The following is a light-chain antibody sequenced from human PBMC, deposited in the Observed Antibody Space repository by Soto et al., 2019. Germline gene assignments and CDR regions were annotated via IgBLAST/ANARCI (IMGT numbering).Light chain of an antibody. Sequence: DIQMTQSPSSLSASVGDRVTITCQASHEINNYLNWYQQKPGKAPKLLIYDASNLETGVPSRFSGSGSGTDFTFTISSLQPEDIATYYCQQYDNLPLTFGGGTKVEIK. CDR1: HEINNY. J-gene: IGKJ4*01. CDR3: QQYDNLPLT. V-gene: IGKV1-33*01. CDR2: DAS.